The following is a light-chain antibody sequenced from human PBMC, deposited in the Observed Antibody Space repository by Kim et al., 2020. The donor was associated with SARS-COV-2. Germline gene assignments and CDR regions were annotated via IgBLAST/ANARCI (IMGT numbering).Light chain of an antibody. J-gene: IGKJ1*01. CDR1: QSLLVSSNSKKY. Sequence: ATIHCKSSQSLLVSSNSKKYLAWYLQKPGQPPTLPIYWASTRESGVPPRFSVSVSATDFTLTIRSLQAEDVAVYFCQQYYTTPWTFGQGTKVDIK. V-gene: IGKV4-1*01. CDR2: WAS. CDR3: QQYYTTPWT.